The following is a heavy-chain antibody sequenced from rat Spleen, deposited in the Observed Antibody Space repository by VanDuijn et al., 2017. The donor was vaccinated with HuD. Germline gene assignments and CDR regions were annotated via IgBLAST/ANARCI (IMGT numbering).Heavy chain of an antibody. CDR3: ARGDYGFDY. Sequence: EVQLVESGGGLVQPGRSLKLSCAASGFTFSNYGMAWVRQAPTKGLEWVASITNSGGSTYYRDSVKGRFTISRDNAKSTLYLQMDSLRSEDTATYYCARGDYGFDYWGQGVMVTVSS. J-gene: IGHJ2*01. D-gene: IGHD1-11*01. CDR2: ITNSGGST. V-gene: IGHV5S13*01. CDR1: GFTFSNYG.